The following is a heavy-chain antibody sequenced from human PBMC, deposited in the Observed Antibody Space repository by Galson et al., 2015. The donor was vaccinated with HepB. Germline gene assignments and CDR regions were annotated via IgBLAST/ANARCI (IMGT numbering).Heavy chain of an antibody. CDR1: GFTFSSYA. Sequence: SLRLSCAASGFTFSSYAMSWVRQAPGKGLEWVSAISGSGGSTYYADSVKGRFTISRDNSKNTLYLQMNSLRAEDTAVYYCAKGPTLYDYDSSGHEVHWGQGTLVTVSS. CDR3: AKGPTLYDYDSSGHEVH. V-gene: IGHV3-23*01. D-gene: IGHD3-22*01. CDR2: ISGSGGST. J-gene: IGHJ4*02.